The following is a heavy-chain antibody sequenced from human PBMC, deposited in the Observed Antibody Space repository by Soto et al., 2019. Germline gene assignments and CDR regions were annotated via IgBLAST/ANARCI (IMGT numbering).Heavy chain of an antibody. Sequence: QSPTLSLTCAISGDSVSSNSAAWNWIRQSPSRGLEWLGRTYYRSKWYNDYAVSVKSRITINPDTSKNQFSLQLNSVTPEDTAVYYCARDLKWAQWLDRTYNWFDPWGQGTLVTVSS. J-gene: IGHJ5*02. V-gene: IGHV6-1*01. D-gene: IGHD6-19*01. CDR3: ARDLKWAQWLDRTYNWFDP. CDR1: GDSVSSNSAA. CDR2: TYYRSKWYN.